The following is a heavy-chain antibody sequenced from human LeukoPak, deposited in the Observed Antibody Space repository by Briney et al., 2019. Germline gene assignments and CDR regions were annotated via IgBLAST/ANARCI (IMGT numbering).Heavy chain of an antibody. J-gene: IGHJ5*02. V-gene: IGHV4-39*07. CDR2: IYYSGST. D-gene: IGHD5-24*01. CDR1: GGSISSSSYY. CDR3: AISEGDGYTGGWFDP. Sequence: PSETLSLTYTVSGGSISSSSYYWGWIRQPPGKGLEWIGSIYYSGSTYYNPSLKSRVTISVDTSKNQFSLKLSSVTAADTAVYYCAISEGDGYTGGWFDPWGQGTLVTVSS.